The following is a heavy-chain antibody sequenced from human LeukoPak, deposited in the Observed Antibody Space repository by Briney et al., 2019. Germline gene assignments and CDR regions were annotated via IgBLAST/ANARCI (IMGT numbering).Heavy chain of an antibody. D-gene: IGHD3-10*01. CDR3: ARGKPDSTYGSGSYYPGHFFDY. CDR1: GFTFSSYA. V-gene: IGHV3-23*01. CDR2: ISGSGGST. Sequence: PGGSLRLSCAASGFTFSSYAMSWVRQAPGKGLEWVSAISGSGGSTYYADSVKGRFTISRDNSKNTLYLQMNSLRAEDTAVYYCARGKPDSTYGSGSYYPGHFFDYWGQGTLVTVSS. J-gene: IGHJ4*02.